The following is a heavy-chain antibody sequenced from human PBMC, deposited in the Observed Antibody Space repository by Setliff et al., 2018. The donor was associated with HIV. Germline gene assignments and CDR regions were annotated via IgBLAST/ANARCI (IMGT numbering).Heavy chain of an antibody. V-gene: IGHV3-30*04. CDR3: ASQDNSAWHY. CDR1: GFTFSNCA. Sequence: GGSLRLSCAASGFTFSNCAMHWVRQAPGKGLGWVAGISYDGRNKYYTDSVKGRFTISRDNSKNTLYLQMNSLRAEDSAVYYCASQDNSAWHYWGQGTLVTVSS. J-gene: IGHJ4*02. CDR2: ISYDGRNK. D-gene: IGHD3-22*01.